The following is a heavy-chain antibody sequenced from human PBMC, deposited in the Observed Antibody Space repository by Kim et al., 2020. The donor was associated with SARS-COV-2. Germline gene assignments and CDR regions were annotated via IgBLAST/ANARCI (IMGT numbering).Heavy chain of an antibody. D-gene: IGHD2-2*01. J-gene: IGHJ4*02. CDR1: GGSISSSSYY. CDR3: ARHSRIVVVPAAILA. Sequence: SETLSLTCTASGGSISSSSYYWGWIRQPPGKGLEWIGSIYYCGSTYYNPSLKSRVTISVDTTKNQFSLKLSSVTAADTSVYYCARHSRIVVVPAAILAWGQGTLVTVSS. V-gene: IGHV4-39*01. CDR2: IYYCGST.